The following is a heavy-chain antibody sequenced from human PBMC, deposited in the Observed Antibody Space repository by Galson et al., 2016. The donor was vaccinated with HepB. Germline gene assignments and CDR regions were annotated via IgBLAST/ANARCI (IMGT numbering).Heavy chain of an antibody. V-gene: IGHV5-10-1*01. Sequence: SGAEVKKPGESLRISCMGPGYNFITYWISWVRQMPGKGLEWMGSIDPSDSYTNYSPSFQGHVTISTDRSISTAYLQWSSLKASDTAIYYCAIRLYSSGSFDYWGQGTLVTVSS. CDR2: IDPSDSYT. CDR3: AIRLYSSGSFDY. D-gene: IGHD6-19*01. CDR1: GYNFITYW. J-gene: IGHJ4*02.